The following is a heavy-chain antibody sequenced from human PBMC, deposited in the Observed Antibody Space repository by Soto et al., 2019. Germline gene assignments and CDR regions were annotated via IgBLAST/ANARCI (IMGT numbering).Heavy chain of an antibody. CDR3: VRDIIKPGSYYSAMDF. CDR1: GDSINIADHY. D-gene: IGHD3-10*01. J-gene: IGHJ6*02. V-gene: IGHV4-30-4*01. CDR2: IYHSGNA. Sequence: PXETMSLSSTVSGDSINIADHYGSWIKQPPGKGLEWIGYIYHSGNAYYSPSLKSRVTMSIDTSKNQFSLDLNSVTAADTAMYYCVRDIIKPGSYYSAMDFWGQGLTGTVSS.